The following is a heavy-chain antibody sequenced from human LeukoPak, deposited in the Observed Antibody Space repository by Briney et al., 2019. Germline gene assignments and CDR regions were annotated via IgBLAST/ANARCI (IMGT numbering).Heavy chain of an antibody. Sequence: PGGSLRLSCAASGFPFSSYAMSWVRQAPGKGLEWVSAISGSGGSTYYADSVKGRFTISRDNYKNTLYLQMNSLRAEDTAVYYCAKARVGAHTFVGFDYWGQGTLVTDSS. CDR1: GFPFSSYA. V-gene: IGHV3-23*01. D-gene: IGHD1-26*01. J-gene: IGHJ4*02. CDR3: AKARVGAHTFVGFDY. CDR2: ISGSGGST.